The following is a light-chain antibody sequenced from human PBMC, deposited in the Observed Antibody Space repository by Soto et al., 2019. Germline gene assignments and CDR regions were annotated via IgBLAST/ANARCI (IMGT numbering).Light chain of an antibody. CDR1: SNGIGTFNL. Sequence: QSALTQPASVSGSPVQSIAISCTGNSNGIGTFNLVSWYQQHPGKAPKLIIYEVNKRPSGISSRFSGSKSGNTASLTISGLQAEDEADYYCYSFAGFNTQFGGGTKLTVL. J-gene: IGLJ2*01. V-gene: IGLV2-23*02. CDR3: YSFAGFNTQ. CDR2: EVN.